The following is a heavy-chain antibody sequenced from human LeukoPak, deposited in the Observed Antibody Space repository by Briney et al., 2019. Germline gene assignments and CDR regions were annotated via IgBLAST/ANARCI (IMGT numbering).Heavy chain of an antibody. Sequence: GRSLRLSCAASGFTFSSYGMHWVRQAPGKGLEWVAVISYDGSNKYYADSVKGRFTISRDNSKNTLYLQMNSLRAEDTAVYYCARDVGMATKSFGYYYGMDVWGQGTTVTVSS. V-gene: IGHV3-30*03. J-gene: IGHJ6*02. CDR3: ARDVGMATKSFGYYYGMDV. CDR1: GFTFSSYG. D-gene: IGHD5-24*01. CDR2: ISYDGSNK.